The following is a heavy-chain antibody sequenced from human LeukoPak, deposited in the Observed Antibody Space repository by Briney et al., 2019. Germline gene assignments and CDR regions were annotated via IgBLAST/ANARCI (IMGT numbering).Heavy chain of an antibody. CDR3: ARVDVVVKRAFDI. CDR2: IIPIFGTA. Sequence: SVKVSCKASGGTFSSYAISWLRQAPAQGLEWMGGIIPIFGTANYAQKFQGRVTITTDESTSTAYMELSSLRSEDTAVYYCARVDVVVKRAFDIWGQGTMVTVSS. V-gene: IGHV1-69*05. D-gene: IGHD3-22*01. J-gene: IGHJ3*02. CDR1: GGTFSSYA.